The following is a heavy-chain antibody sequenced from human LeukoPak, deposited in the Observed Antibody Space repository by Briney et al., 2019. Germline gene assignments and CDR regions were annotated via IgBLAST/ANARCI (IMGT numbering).Heavy chain of an antibody. Sequence: GGSLRLSCAASGFTVSSVYMNWVRQAPGKGLEWVSVIYSGGSIHYADSVKGRFTISRDNSKNTLYLQMNSLRPEDTAVYYCVRSYRDLTGYYNHFDYWGQGNLVTVSS. V-gene: IGHV3-66*01. CDR1: GFTVSSVY. CDR3: VRSYRDLTGYYNHFDY. CDR2: IYSGGSI. J-gene: IGHJ4*02. D-gene: IGHD3-9*01.